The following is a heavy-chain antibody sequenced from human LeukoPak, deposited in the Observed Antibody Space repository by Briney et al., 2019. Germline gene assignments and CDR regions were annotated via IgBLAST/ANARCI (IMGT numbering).Heavy chain of an antibody. V-gene: IGHV3-30*04. CDR1: GFTFSSYA. CDR3: ERDTMIGGYFDY. CDR2: ISYDGSNK. D-gene: IGHD3-22*01. Sequence: PGRSLRLSCAASGFTFSSYAMHWVRQAPGKGLEWVAVISYDGSNKYYADYVKGRFTISRDNSKNTLYLQMNSLRAEDTAVYYCERDTMIGGYFDYWGQGTLVTVSS. J-gene: IGHJ4*02.